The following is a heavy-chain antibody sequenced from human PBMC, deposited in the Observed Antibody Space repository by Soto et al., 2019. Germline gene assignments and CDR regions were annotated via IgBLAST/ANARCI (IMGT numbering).Heavy chain of an antibody. V-gene: IGHV5-10-1*01. CDR1: GYSFTSYW. CDR3: ARLLLSRVDFDP. Sequence: GESLKISCKGSGYSFTSYWIGWVCQMPGKGLEWLGMIDPSDSYTNYSPSFQGHVTISADKSISTAYLQWSSLKASDTAMYYCARLLLSRVDFDPWGQGTLVTVSS. CDR2: IDPSDSYT. D-gene: IGHD3-16*02. J-gene: IGHJ5*02.